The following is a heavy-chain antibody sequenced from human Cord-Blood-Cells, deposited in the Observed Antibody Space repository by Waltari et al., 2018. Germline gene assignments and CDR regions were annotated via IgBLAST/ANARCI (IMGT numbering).Heavy chain of an antibody. CDR1: GGTFSSYA. CDR3: ARGLTIHIPGYFQH. Sequence: QVQLVQSGAEVKKPGSSVKVSCKASGGTFSSYAISWVRHAPGQGVKWMGGIIPCVGTANEEQKFQGRATITADEATSTAYMGLSSLRSEDTAVYYCARGLTIHIPGYFQHWGQGTLVTVSS. J-gene: IGHJ1*01. V-gene: IGHV1-69*01. D-gene: IGHD3-3*01. CDR2: IIPCVGTA.